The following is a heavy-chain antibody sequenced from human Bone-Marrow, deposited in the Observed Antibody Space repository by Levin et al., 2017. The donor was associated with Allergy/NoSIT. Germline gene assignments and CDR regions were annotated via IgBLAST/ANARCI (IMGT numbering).Heavy chain of an antibody. CDR1: GYTFINHG. J-gene: IGHJ4*02. D-gene: IGHD3-22*01. V-gene: IGHV1-18*01. CDR2: ISGYNGNT. Sequence: PGESLKISCKASGYTFINHGISWVRQAPGQGLEWMGWISGYNGNTNYAQKLQGRVIMTTDTSTSTAYMELRSLTSDDTAMYYCARWGSVVSDYWGQGTLVTVAS. CDR3: ARWGSVVSDY.